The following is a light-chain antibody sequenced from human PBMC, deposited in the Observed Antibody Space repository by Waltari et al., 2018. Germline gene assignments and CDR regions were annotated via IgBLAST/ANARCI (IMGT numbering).Light chain of an antibody. CDR1: SRDVGYFNY. CDR3: NSYTTSSTWV. CDR2: DVA. J-gene: IGLJ3*02. Sequence: QSALTQPASVSGSPGQSITIPCSGTSRDVGYFNYFSWYQHHPGKAPKLIIFDVAKRPSGVSDRFSGSKSGNTASLTISVLRAEDEANYYCNSYTTSSTWVFGGGTKVTVL. V-gene: IGLV2-14*03.